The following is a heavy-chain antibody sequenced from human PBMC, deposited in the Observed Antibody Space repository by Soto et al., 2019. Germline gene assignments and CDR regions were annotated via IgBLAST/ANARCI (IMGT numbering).Heavy chain of an antibody. V-gene: IGHV3-23*01. Sequence: EVQLLESGGGLVQPGGSLRLLCAGSGFAFNNYAMTWVRQAPGKGLEWVSTITNGGMSFYANTVQGRITISRDNTASTVYLQMNSLRAEATAVYHCARIDKFNSQSSGWANRFDYWGQGTLVTVSS. CDR3: ARIDKFNSQSSGWANRFDY. J-gene: IGHJ4*02. CDR2: ITNGGMS. CDR1: GFAFNNYA. D-gene: IGHD6-19*01.